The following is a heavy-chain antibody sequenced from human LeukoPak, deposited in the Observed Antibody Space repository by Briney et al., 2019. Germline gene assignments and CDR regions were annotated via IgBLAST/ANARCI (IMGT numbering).Heavy chain of an antibody. V-gene: IGHV3-53*04. CDR1: GCSVNSNY. J-gene: IGHJ3*02. CDR2: IYSGGST. CDR3: ARAGPYDAFDI. Sequence: GGSLTLSCAASGCSVNSNYMSWVRQAPAKGLEWVLVIYSGGSTYYADSVKGRFTISRHISKNTLYLQMNSLRAEDTAVYYCARAGPYDAFDIWGQGTMVTVSS. D-gene: IGHD1-14*01.